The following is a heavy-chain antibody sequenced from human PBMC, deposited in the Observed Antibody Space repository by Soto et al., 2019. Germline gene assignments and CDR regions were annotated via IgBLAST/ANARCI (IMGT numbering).Heavy chain of an antibody. CDR2: IYSGGST. CDR3: ARDPYEHSGSSDY. J-gene: IGHJ4*02. D-gene: IGHD5-12*01. Sequence: PGGSLRLSCAASGFTVSSNYMSWVRQAPGKGLEWVSVIYSGGSTFYADSVKGRFTISRDNSKNTLYLQMNSLRAEDTAVYYCARDPYEHSGSSDYWGQGTLVTVSS. CDR1: GFTVSSNY. V-gene: IGHV3-66*01.